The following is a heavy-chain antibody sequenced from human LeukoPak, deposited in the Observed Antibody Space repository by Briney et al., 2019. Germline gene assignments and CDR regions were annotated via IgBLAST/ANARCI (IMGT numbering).Heavy chain of an antibody. V-gene: IGHV4-34*01. CDR1: GGPFSGYY. CDR2: INHSGST. CDR3: ARKYSYGLRSFDY. D-gene: IGHD5-18*01. J-gene: IGHJ4*02. Sequence: SETLSLTCAVYGGPFSGYYWSWIRQPPGKGLEWIGEINHSGSTNYNPSLKSRVTISVDTSKNQFSLKLSSVTAAGTAVYYCARKYSYGLRSFDYWGQGTLVTVSS.